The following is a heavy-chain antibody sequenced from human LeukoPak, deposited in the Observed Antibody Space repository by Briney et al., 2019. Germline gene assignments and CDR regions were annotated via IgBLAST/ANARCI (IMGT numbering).Heavy chain of an antibody. CDR1: GFTFSSYT. Sequence: PGGSLRLSCGGSGFTFSSYTMNWVREAPGKGLEWVASISSSATYIYYADPVRGRFTISRDDAKKSVFLHMNSLRAEDTAVYFCATWDDYGDFVAFEYWGKGTLVTVSS. J-gene: IGHJ4*02. CDR2: ISSSATYI. CDR3: ATWDDYGDFVAFEY. V-gene: IGHV3-21*01. D-gene: IGHD4-17*01.